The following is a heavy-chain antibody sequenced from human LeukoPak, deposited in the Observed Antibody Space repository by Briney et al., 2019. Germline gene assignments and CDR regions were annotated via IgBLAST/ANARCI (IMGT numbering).Heavy chain of an antibody. D-gene: IGHD2-2*01. Sequence: GGPPMIPCWGPGYSIISYWNSGGRRRPRKGREGMGIIYPGDSDTRYSPSFQGQVTISADKSISTAYLQWSSLKASDTAMYYCARQGYEYQPFEMDVWGKGTTVTVSS. CDR2: IYPGDSDT. CDR1: GYSIISYW. V-gene: IGHV5-51*01. J-gene: IGHJ6*04. CDR3: ARQGYEYQPFEMDV.